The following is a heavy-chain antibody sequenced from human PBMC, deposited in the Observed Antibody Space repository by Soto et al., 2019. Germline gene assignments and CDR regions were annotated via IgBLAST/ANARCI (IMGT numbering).Heavy chain of an antibody. D-gene: IGHD3-22*01. Sequence: GGSLRLSCAASGFTFSTYALNWVRQAPGKGLEWVSAISGSGSNTYYADSVKGRFTISRDNSKNTLYLQMNSLRVEDTAVYYCAKEGLLLRKTYWGQGTLVTVSS. CDR1: GFTFSTYA. CDR2: ISGSGSNT. J-gene: IGHJ4*02. CDR3: AKEGLLLRKTY. V-gene: IGHV3-23*01.